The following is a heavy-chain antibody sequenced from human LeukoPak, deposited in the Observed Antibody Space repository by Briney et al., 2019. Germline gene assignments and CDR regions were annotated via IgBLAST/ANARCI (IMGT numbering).Heavy chain of an antibody. D-gene: IGHD5-12*01. CDR2: IWYDGSNK. CDR3: ARGGGYSGYEVNYFDY. CDR1: GFTFSSYG. V-gene: IGHV3-33*01. J-gene: IGHJ4*02. Sequence: GRSLRLSCAASGFTFSSYGMHWVRQAPGKGLEWVAVIWYDGSNKYYADSVKGRFTISRGNSKNTLYLQMNSLRAEDTAVYYCARGGGYSGYEVNYFDYWGQGTLVTVSS.